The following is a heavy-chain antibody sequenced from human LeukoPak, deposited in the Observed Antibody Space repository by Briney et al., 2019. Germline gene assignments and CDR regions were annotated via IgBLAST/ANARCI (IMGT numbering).Heavy chain of an antibody. J-gene: IGHJ4*02. Sequence: GGSLRLSCAASGFTFSSYSMNWVRQAPGKGLEWVSSISSSSSYIYYADSVKGRFTISRDNAKNSLCLQMNSLRAEDTAVYYCARDYSSPGNFDYWGQGTLVTVSS. D-gene: IGHD6-13*01. CDR3: ARDYSSPGNFDY. CDR1: GFTFSSYS. CDR2: ISSSSSYI. V-gene: IGHV3-21*01.